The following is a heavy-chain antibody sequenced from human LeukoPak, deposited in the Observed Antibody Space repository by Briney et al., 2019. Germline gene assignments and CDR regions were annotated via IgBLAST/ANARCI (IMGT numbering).Heavy chain of an antibody. CDR2: ISGDGGST. Sequence: PGGSLRLSCAASGFTFDDYAMHWVRQAPGKGLEWVSLISGDGGSTYYADSVKGRFTISRDNSKNSLYLQMNSPRTEDTALYYCAKDIAGTTLLDYYYGMDVWGQGTTVTVSS. D-gene: IGHD1-1*01. J-gene: IGHJ6*02. CDR3: AKDIAGTTLLDYYYGMDV. V-gene: IGHV3-43*02. CDR1: GFTFDDYA.